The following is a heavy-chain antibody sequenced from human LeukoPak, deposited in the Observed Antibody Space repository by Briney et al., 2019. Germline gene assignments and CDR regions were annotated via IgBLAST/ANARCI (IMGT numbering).Heavy chain of an antibody. J-gene: IGHJ6*02. CDR1: GYTFAGYY. CDR2: INPNSGGT. Sequence: ASVKVSCKASGYTFAGYYMHWVRQAPGQGLEWMGWINPNSGGTNYAQKLQGRATMTRDTSISTAYMELSRLRSDDTAVYYCARDMYIVVVPAASGYYYGMDVWGQGTTVTVSS. D-gene: IGHD2-2*01. V-gene: IGHV1-2*02. CDR3: ARDMYIVVVPAASGYYYGMDV.